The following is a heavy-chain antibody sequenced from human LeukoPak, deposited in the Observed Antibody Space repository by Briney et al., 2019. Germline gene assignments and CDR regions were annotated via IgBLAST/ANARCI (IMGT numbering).Heavy chain of an antibody. V-gene: IGHV3-23*01. Sequence: GGSLRLSCAASGFTFSSYAMSWLRQAPGKGLEWVSAISGSGGSTYYAASVKGRFTISRDNSKNTLYLQMNSLRAEDTAVYYCAKDRTYYYDSSGYLLDYWGQGTLVTVSS. CDR1: GFTFSSYA. J-gene: IGHJ4*02. CDR2: ISGSGGST. CDR3: AKDRTYYYDSSGYLLDY. D-gene: IGHD3-22*01.